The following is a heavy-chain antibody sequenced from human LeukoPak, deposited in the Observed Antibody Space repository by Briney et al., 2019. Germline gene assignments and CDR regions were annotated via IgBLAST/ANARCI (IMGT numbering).Heavy chain of an antibody. CDR1: GYTFTSYY. CDR3: ARVLYYYGSGIDY. Sequence: ASVKVSCKASGYTFTSYYMHWVRQAPGXXXXWMGIINPSGGSTSYAQKFQGRVTMTRDTSTSTVYMELSSLRSEDTAVYYCARVLYYYGSGIDYWGQGTLVTVSS. D-gene: IGHD3-10*01. J-gene: IGHJ4*02. CDR2: INPSGGST. V-gene: IGHV1-46*01.